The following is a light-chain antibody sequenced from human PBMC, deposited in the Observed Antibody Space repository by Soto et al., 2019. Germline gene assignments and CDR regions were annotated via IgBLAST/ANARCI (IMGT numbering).Light chain of an antibody. CDR1: QCIRND. CDR2: DAS. J-gene: IGKJ1*01. Sequence: AIQMTQSPSSLSASVGDRVTITCRASQCIRNDLGWYQQKPGKAPTLLIYDASILQSGVPSRFSGSGSGTEFTLTISSLQPEDFATYYCLQDYNYPVAFGQGTKVEIK. CDR3: LQDYNYPVA. V-gene: IGKV1-6*01.